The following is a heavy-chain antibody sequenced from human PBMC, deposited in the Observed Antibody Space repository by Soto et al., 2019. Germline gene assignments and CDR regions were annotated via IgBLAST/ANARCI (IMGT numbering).Heavy chain of an antibody. CDR1: GGSFSGYY. CDR2: INHSGST. J-gene: IGHJ4*02. D-gene: IGHD5-12*01. Sequence: SETLSLTCAVYGGSFSGYYWSWIRQPPGKGLEWIGEINHSGSTNYNPSLKSRVTISVDTSKNQFSLKLSSVTAADTAVYYCARTLIGGGYDSTLDYWGQGTLVTVSS. CDR3: ARTLIGGGYDSTLDY. V-gene: IGHV4-34*01.